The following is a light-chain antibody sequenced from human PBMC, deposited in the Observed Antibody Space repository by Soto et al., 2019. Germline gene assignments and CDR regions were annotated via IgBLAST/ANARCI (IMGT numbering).Light chain of an antibody. J-gene: IGLJ2*01. Sequence: QSALTQPASVSGSPGQSITISCTGTSSDVGGYNYVSWYQQHPGKAPKLMMYDVSNRPSGVSNHFSGSKSGNTASLTISGLQAEDEADYYCSSYTSSTTVVFGGGTKLTVL. CDR1: SSDVGGYNY. CDR3: SSYTSSTTVV. V-gene: IGLV2-14*01. CDR2: DVS.